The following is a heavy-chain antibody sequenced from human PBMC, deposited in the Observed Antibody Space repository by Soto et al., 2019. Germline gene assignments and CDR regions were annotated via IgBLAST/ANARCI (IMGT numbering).Heavy chain of an antibody. CDR2: ISAHNGNT. V-gene: IGHV1-18*01. CDR3: ARGRYGDY. CDR1: GYGFTTYG. J-gene: IGHJ4*02. Sequence: RASVKVSCKGSGYGFTTYGITWVRQAPGQGLEWMAWISAHNGNTNYAQKLQGRVTVTRDTSTSTAYMELRSLRSDDTAVYYCARGRYGDYWGQGVLVTVSS. D-gene: IGHD1-1*01.